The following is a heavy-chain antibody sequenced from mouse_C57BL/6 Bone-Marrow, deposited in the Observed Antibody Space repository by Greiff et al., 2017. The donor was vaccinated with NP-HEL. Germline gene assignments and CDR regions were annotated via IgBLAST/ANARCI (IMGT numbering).Heavy chain of an antibody. V-gene: IGHV5-15*01. J-gene: IGHJ3*01. CDR2: ISNLAYSI. Sequence: EVQLVESGGGLVQPGGSLKLSCAASGFTFSDYGMAWVRQAPRKGPEWVAFISNLAYSIYYADTVTGRFTISRENAKNTLYLEMSSLRSEDTAMYYCARPGDGYYGVAWFAYWGQGTLVTVSA. CDR1: GFTFSDYG. D-gene: IGHD2-3*01. CDR3: ARPGDGYYGVAWFAY.